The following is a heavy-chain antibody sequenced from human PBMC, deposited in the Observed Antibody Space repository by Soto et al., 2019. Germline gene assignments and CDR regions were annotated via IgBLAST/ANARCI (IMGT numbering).Heavy chain of an antibody. V-gene: IGHV1-69*05. CDR1: GATFSSYA. Sequence: SVKVSCKTSGATFSSYAITWVRQAPGQGLEWMGGIVPTVDTSTYAQKFQGRVTITRDTSASTAYMELSSLRSEDTAVYYCARAVAVAADFDYWGQGTLVTVSS. D-gene: IGHD6-19*01. CDR2: IVPTVDTS. J-gene: IGHJ4*02. CDR3: ARAVAVAADFDY.